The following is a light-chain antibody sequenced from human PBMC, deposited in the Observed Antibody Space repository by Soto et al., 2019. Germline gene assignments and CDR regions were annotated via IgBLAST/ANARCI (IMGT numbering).Light chain of an antibody. CDR1: QSVSSSY. CDR2: GAS. CDR3: QHYGRSSWT. J-gene: IGKJ1*01. V-gene: IGKV3-20*01. Sequence: EIVLTQSPGTLSLSPGERATLSCRASQSVSSSYLAWYQQKSGQAPRLLIYGASNSATGIPDRFSGSGSGTDSTLTLSRREPEDFAVYYCQHYGRSSWTFGQGTKVEIK.